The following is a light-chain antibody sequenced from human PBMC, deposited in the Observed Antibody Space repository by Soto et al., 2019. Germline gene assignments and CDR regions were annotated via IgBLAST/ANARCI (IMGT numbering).Light chain of an antibody. CDR2: EVS. V-gene: IGLV2-14*01. Sequence: QSVLTQPASVSGSPGQSITISCTGTRNDIGRYMYISWYQHHPGKAPKLLISEVSRRPLGLSNRFSGSKSGNTAYLTISGLQAEDEADYYCCSYTTNITYVFGSGTKVTVL. CDR1: RNDIGRYMY. J-gene: IGLJ1*01. CDR3: CSYTTNITYV.